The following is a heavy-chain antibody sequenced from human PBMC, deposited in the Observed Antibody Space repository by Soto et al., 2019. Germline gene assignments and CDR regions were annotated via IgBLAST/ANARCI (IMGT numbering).Heavy chain of an antibody. CDR2: ISGSGGST. CDR3: ARIRITIFGVVSGLYYYYYGMDV. CDR1: GFTFSSYA. J-gene: IGHJ6*02. Sequence: PGGSLRLSCAASGFTFSSYAMSWVRQAPGKGLEWVSAISGSGGSTYYADSVKGRFTISRDNSKNTLYLQMNSLRAEDTAVYYCARIRITIFGVVSGLYYYYYGMDVWGQGTTVTVSS. D-gene: IGHD3-3*01. V-gene: IGHV3-23*01.